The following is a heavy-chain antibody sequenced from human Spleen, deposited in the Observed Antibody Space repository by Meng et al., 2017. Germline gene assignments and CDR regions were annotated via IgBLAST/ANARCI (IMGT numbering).Heavy chain of an antibody. CDR1: GGSFSGYY. D-gene: IGHD2-21*02. Sequence: QVQLQQWGAGLLKPSETLSLTCAVYGGSFSGYYWSWIRQPPGKGLEWMGGVDDSGTTDYNPSLKSRVTMSVTTSKKQFSLKLTSVTAADTALYYCRLAYCISDCGDYWGQGILVTVSS. CDR2: VDDSGTT. CDR3: RLAYCISDCGDY. V-gene: IGHV4-34*02. J-gene: IGHJ4*02.